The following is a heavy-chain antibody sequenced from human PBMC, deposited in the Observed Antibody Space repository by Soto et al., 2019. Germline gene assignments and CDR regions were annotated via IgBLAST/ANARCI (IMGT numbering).Heavy chain of an antibody. CDR1: GFTFSSYS. CDR3: ARECSSTSCYDPY. CDR2: ISSSSSYI. J-gene: IGHJ4*02. D-gene: IGHD2-2*01. Sequence: GGSLRLSCAASGFTFSSYSMNWVRQAPGKGLEWVSSISSSSSYIYYADSVKGRFTISRDNAKNSLYLQMNSLRAEDTAVYYCARECSSTSCYDPYWGQGTLVTVSS. V-gene: IGHV3-21*01.